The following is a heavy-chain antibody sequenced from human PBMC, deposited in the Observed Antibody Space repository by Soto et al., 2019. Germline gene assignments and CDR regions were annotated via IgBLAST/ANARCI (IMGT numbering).Heavy chain of an antibody. CDR1: GGSISSSTYY. J-gene: IGHJ4*02. Sequence: SETLSLTCTVSGGSISSSTYYWGWMRQPPGKGLEWIASFFIGGNTYYNPSLKSRVTISVDTSKNQFSLKLSSVTAADTAVYYCARYYYGSGTDTGDCDYWGQGTLVTVS. CDR2: FFIGGNT. CDR3: ARYYYGSGTDTGDCDY. V-gene: IGHV4-39*01. D-gene: IGHD3-10*01.